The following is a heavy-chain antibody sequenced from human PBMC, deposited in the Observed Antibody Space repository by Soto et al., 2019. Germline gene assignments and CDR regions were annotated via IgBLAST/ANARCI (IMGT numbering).Heavy chain of an antibody. V-gene: IGHV4-30-4*01. CDR1: GGSISSGDYY. D-gene: IGHD1-26*01. Sequence: SETLSLTCTVSGGSISSGDYYWSWIRQPPGKGLEWIAFISYSGSTYYNPSLQSQVAMSVDTSRNQFSLRLSSVTAADTAVYYCATMGTTTGSYYFYYWGQGTLVTVSS. CDR2: ISYSGST. CDR3: ATMGTTTGSYYFYY. J-gene: IGHJ4*02.